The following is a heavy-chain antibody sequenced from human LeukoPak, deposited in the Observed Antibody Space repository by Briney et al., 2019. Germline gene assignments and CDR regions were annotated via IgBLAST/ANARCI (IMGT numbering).Heavy chain of an antibody. CDR3: AKGEGYCSSTSCYAIGDYFQH. CDR2: ISYDGSNK. V-gene: IGHV3-30*18. D-gene: IGHD2-2*01. J-gene: IGHJ1*01. Sequence: GGSLRLSCAASGFTFSSYGMHWVRQAPGKGLEWVAVISYDGSNKYYADSVKGRFTISRDNSKNTLYLQMNSLRAEDTAVYYCAKGEGYCSSTSCYAIGDYFQHWGQGTLVTVSS. CDR1: GFTFSSYG.